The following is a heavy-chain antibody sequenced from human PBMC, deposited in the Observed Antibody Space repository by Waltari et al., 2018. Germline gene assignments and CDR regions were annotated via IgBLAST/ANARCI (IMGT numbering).Heavy chain of an antibody. CDR2: INNDGSST. J-gene: IGHJ3*01. CDR1: GVTPCRSW. V-gene: IGHV3-74*03. CDR3: ARAGLLGAFDV. D-gene: IGHD2-15*01. Sequence: EVHLVESGGGLVQPGGSLRLSCAASGVTPCRSWIHWARQSPGKGLMWVSRINNDGSSTVYADSVKGRFTISRDDAKNTVSLQMNNLSAEDTALYYCARAGLLGAFDVWGQGTMVTVSS.